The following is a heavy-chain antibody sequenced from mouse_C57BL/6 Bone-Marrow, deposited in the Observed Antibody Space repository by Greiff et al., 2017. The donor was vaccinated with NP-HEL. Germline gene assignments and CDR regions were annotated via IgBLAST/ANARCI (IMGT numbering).Heavy chain of an antibody. CDR2: ISSGGSYT. J-gene: IGHJ3*01. CDR3: ARHY. V-gene: IGHV5-6*01. Sequence: EVKLVESGGDLVKPGGSLKLSCAASGFTFSSYGMSWVRQTPDKRLEWVATISSGGSYTYYPDSVKGRFTISRDNAKNTLYLQMSSLKSEDTAMYYCARHYYGQGTLVTVSA. CDR1: GFTFSSYG.